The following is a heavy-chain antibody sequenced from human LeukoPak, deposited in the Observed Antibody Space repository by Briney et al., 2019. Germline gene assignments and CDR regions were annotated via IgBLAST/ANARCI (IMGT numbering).Heavy chain of an antibody. Sequence: ASVKVSCKASGYTFTGYHIHWVRQAPGQGVEWMGWINPDSGGTNYLQKFQGRVTMTRDTSISTAYMELTNLRSDDTAVYHCTRWGSHDFWSRYYGWFDPWGQGTLVTVSS. J-gene: IGHJ5*02. CDR2: INPDSGGT. CDR3: TRWGSHDFWSRYYGWFDP. V-gene: IGHV1-2*02. D-gene: IGHD3-3*01. CDR1: GYTFTGYH.